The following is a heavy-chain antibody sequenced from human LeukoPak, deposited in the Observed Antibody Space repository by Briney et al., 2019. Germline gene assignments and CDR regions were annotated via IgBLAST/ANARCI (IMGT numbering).Heavy chain of an antibody. V-gene: IGHV1-24*01. Sequence: ASVKVSCKVSGYTLTELSMHWVRQAPGKGLEWMGGFDPEDGEAIYAQKFQGRVTMTEDTSTDTAYMELSSLRSEDTAVYYCATGAKGVIGGYFDYWGQGTLVTVSS. CDR1: GYTLTELS. J-gene: IGHJ4*02. CDR3: ATGAKGVIGGYFDY. D-gene: IGHD1-26*01. CDR2: FDPEDGEA.